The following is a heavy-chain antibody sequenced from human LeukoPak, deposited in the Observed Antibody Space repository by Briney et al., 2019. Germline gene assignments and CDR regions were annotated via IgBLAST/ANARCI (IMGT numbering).Heavy chain of an antibody. Sequence: PSETLSLTCTVSGGSMSGFFWTWIRQPPGRELEWIGSIYCGSSTKYNPSLKSRVTISVDTSKSQFSLNLNSATAADTAVYYCARTSRHFYGSGTNLTPWPAGMDVWGQGTTVTVSS. CDR1: GGSMSGFF. J-gene: IGHJ6*02. D-gene: IGHD3-10*01. V-gene: IGHV4-59*01. CDR2: IYCGSST. CDR3: ARTSRHFYGSGTNLTPWPAGMDV.